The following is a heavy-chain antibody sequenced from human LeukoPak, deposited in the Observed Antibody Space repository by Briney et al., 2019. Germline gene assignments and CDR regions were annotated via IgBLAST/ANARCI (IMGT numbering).Heavy chain of an antibody. J-gene: IGHJ4*02. CDR3: TGIQQRQYYFDY. D-gene: IGHD1-14*01. V-gene: IGHV3-30*03. Sequence: GGSLRLSCAASGFTFSSYGMHWVRQAPGKGLEWVAVISYDGSNKYYADSVKGRFTISRDNSKNTLYLQMNSLRAEDTAVYYCTGIQQRQYYFDYWGQGTLVTVSS. CDR2: ISYDGSNK. CDR1: GFTFSSYG.